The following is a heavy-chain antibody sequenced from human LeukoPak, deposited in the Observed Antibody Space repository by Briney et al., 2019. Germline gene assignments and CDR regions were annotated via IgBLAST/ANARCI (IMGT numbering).Heavy chain of an antibody. Sequence: GESLRLSCAASGFTFSGYAMSWVRQAPGKGLEWVSAISGSGGSTYYADSVKGRFTISRDNSKNTLYLQMNSLRAEDTAVYYCAKGSGSSGRGIDYWGQGTLVTVSS. CDR3: AKGSGSSGRGIDY. D-gene: IGHD1-26*01. CDR1: GFTFSGYA. J-gene: IGHJ4*02. V-gene: IGHV3-23*01. CDR2: ISGSGGST.